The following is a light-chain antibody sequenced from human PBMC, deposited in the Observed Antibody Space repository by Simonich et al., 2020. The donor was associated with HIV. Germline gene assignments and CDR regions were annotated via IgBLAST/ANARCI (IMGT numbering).Light chain of an antibody. V-gene: IGKV1-39*01. CDR1: QSISSY. J-gene: IGKJ5*01. CDR3: QQFNSNPRT. Sequence: DIQMTQSPSFLSASVGDRVTITCRASQSISSYLNWYQQKPGKAPKLLIYAASSLQSGVPSRFSGSGYGTDFTLTISSLQPEDFATYFCQQFNSNPRTFGQGTRLEIK. CDR2: AAS.